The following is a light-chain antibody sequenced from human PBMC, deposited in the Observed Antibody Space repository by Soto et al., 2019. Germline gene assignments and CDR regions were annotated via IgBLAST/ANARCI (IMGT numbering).Light chain of an antibody. V-gene: IGKV1-39*01. CDR2: AAS. CDR3: QQGYSPPWT. CDR1: QSISSY. J-gene: IGKJ1*01. Sequence: DIQMTQSPSSLSASVGDRVTITCWASQSISSYLNWYQQKPGKAPKLLIYAASSLQSGVPSRFSGSGPGKDFTPTFSSLQPEDFETYYCQQGYSPPWTSGKGTMVKSN.